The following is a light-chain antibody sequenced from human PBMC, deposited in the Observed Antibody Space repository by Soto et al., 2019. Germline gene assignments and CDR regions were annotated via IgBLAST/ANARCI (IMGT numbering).Light chain of an antibody. CDR2: GAS. CDR3: QQYNNWPGT. Sequence: EIVMTQSPATLSVSPGERATLSCRASQSVSSNLAWYQQKPGQAPRLLIYGASTRATGIPARFSGSGSGTEFTLTISRLQSEDFPVYYCQQYNNWPGTFGQGTKLEIK. V-gene: IGKV3-15*01. CDR1: QSVSSN. J-gene: IGKJ2*01.